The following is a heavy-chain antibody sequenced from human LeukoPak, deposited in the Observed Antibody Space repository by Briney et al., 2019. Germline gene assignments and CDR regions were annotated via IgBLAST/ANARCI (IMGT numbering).Heavy chain of an antibody. J-gene: IGHJ4*02. V-gene: IGHV5-51*01. D-gene: IGHD6-13*01. CDR3: ARNHPLLYSSSWYPDYFDY. CDR2: IYPGDSDT. Sequence: GESLKISCKGSGYSFTSYWIGWVRQMPGKGLEWMGIIYPGDSDTRYSPSFQGQVTISADKSISTAYLQWSSLKASDTAMYYCARNHPLLYSSSWYPDYFDYWGQGTLVTVSS. CDR1: GYSFTSYW.